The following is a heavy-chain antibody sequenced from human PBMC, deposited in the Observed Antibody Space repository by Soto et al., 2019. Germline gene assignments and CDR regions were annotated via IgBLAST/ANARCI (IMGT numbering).Heavy chain of an antibody. CDR3: ATAEVDY. CDR2: MNSDGGII. CDR1: GYTFGNHW. Sequence: GGSLRLSCAVAGYTFGNHWMHWVRQAPGKGLEWVSRMNSDGGIINYADSVKGRFTVSRDNARNTLYLQMNSLRVEDTAVYYCATAEVDYWGPGTPVPVSS. J-gene: IGHJ4*02. V-gene: IGHV3-74*01.